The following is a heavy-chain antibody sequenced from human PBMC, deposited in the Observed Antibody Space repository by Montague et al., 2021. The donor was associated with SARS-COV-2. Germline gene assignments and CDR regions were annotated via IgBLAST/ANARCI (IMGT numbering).Heavy chain of an antibody. J-gene: IGHJ2*01. D-gene: IGHD3-16*01. V-gene: IGHV3-9*01. CDR1: GFKFYDSA. Sequence: SLRLSRAASGFKFYDSAMYWVRQAPGKGLEWVSGINWNSGSVDYADSVKGRFTISRDNTKNSLFLQMNSLRTEDTALYYCAKDHYASGKMGFFDLWGRGTLVTVSS. CDR3: AKDHYASGKMGFFDL. CDR2: INWNSGSV.